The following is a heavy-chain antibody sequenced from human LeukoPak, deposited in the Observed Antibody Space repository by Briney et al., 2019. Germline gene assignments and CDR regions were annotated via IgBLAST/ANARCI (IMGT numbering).Heavy chain of an antibody. D-gene: IGHD1-26*01. CDR2: INTNTGNP. J-gene: IGHJ5*02. CDR3: ARDSGSYLGPEFGP. Sequence: GASVKVSCKASGYTFTSYAMNWVRQAPGQGLEWMGWINTNTGNPTYAQGFTGRFVFSLDASVSTAYLQISSLKAEDTAVYYCARDSGSYLGPEFGPWGQGTLVTVSS. V-gene: IGHV7-4-1*02. CDR1: GYTFTSYA.